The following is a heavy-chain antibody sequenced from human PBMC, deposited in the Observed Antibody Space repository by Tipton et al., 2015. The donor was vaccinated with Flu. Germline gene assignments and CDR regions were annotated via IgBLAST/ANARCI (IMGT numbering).Heavy chain of an antibody. D-gene: IGHD3-22*01. J-gene: IGHJ4*02. V-gene: IGHV3-23*04. CDR2: IYNFGGSA. CDR3: AKGRDYYYYPDCDY. Sequence: QLVQSGGGVVQPGRSLRLSCAASGFTFSSYAMSWVRQAPGKGLEWVSSIYNFGGSAFYADSVKGRFTISRDNSENTLYLQMNNLRAEDTALYYCAKGRDYYYYPDCDYWGQGTLVTVSS. CDR1: GFTFSSYA.